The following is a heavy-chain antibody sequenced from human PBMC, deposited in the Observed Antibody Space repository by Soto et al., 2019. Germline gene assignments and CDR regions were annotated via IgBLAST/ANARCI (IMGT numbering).Heavy chain of an antibody. CDR3: ARGLLYYDFWSGYYNGEGARDY. D-gene: IGHD3-3*01. CDR2: MNPNSGNT. Sequence: GASVKVSCKASGYTFTSYDINWVRQATGQGLEWMGWMNPNSGNTGYAQKFQGRVTMTRNTSISTAYMELSSLRSEDTAVYYCARGLLYYDFWSGYYNGEGARDYWGQGTLVTVSS. J-gene: IGHJ4*02. V-gene: IGHV1-8*01. CDR1: GYTFTSYD.